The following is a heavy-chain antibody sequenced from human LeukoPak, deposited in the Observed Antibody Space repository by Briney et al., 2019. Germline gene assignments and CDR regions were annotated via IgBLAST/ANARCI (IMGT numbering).Heavy chain of an antibody. V-gene: IGHV1-8*01. Sequence: GASVKVSCKATGFTFTNYDINWVRQATGQGLEWMGWMNPINGNTGYAQKSQGRVTMTRDTSISTAYMGLRSLTSEDTAVYYCVRDGEGVAISVNYWFAPWGQGTLVTVSS. D-gene: IGHD3-10*01. CDR1: GFTFTNYD. CDR2: MNPINGNT. J-gene: IGHJ5*02. CDR3: VRDGEGVAISVNYWFAP.